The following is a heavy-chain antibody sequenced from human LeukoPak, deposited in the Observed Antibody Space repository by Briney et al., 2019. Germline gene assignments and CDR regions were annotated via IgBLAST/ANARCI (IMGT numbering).Heavy chain of an antibody. Sequence: PGGSLRLSCAASGFTFSSYSMNWGRQAPGKGLEWVSSISSSSSYIYYADSVKGRFTISRDNAKNSLYLQMNSLRAEDTAVYYCASFQAVADPYDAFDIWGQGTMVTVSS. D-gene: IGHD6-19*01. CDR3: ASFQAVADPYDAFDI. J-gene: IGHJ3*02. V-gene: IGHV3-21*01. CDR2: ISSSSSYI. CDR1: GFTFSSYS.